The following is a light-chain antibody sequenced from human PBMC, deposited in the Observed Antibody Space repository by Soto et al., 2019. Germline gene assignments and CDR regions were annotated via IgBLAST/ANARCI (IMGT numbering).Light chain of an antibody. Sequence: QSVLTQPASVSGSPGQSITISCYGTSSDVGSYDLVSWYQQHPDKAPKLLIYEVRKRPSGVSGRFSGSKSDDTASLTISGLQTEDGADYYCCSYAGSSTLVFGGGTKLTVL. CDR2: EVR. V-gene: IGLV2-23*02. J-gene: IGLJ3*02. CDR3: CSYAGSSTLV. CDR1: SSDVGSYDL.